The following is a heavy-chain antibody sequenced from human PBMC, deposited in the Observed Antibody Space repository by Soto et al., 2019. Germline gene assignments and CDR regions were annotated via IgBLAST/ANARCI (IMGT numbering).Heavy chain of an antibody. CDR3: ARKRDGYSSLDC. V-gene: IGHV3-21*01. CDR1: EFAFSSYS. CDR2: ISGGSSYI. D-gene: IGHD5-12*01. J-gene: IGHJ4*02. Sequence: PGGSLRMSCADSEFAFSSYSLNWVSQAPGKGLEWVSSISGGSSYIYYADSVKGRFTISRDNTKNSLYLQMHSLRAEDTAVYYCARKRDGYSSLDCWGQGTLVTVSS.